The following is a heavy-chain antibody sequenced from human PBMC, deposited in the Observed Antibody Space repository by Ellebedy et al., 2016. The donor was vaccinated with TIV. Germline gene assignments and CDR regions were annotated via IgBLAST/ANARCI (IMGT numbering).Heavy chain of an antibody. J-gene: IGHJ3*02. D-gene: IGHD2-8*02. CDR1: GFTFSQYA. V-gene: IGHV3-30-3*01. Sequence: GESLKISCAASGFTFSQYAMHWVRQAPGKGLDWVALISYDGGISKYYSDSVKGRFTISRDNAKNTLYLQMNSLRAEETAVYYCAAVQYWEAVFDMWGQGTMVTVSS. CDR3: AAVQYWEAVFDM. CDR2: ISYDGGISK.